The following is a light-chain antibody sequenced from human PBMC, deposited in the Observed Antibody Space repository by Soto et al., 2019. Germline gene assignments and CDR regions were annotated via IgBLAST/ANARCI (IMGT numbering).Light chain of an antibody. V-gene: IGLV2-18*02. Sequence: QSALTQPPSVSGSPGQSDTISCTGTSSDVGSYNRVSWYQQPPGTAPKLMIYEVSNRPSGVPDRFSGSKSGNTASLTISGLQAEDEADYYCSSYTSSSTVVFGGGTKLTVL. CDR1: SSDVGSYNR. CDR3: SSYTSSSTVV. CDR2: EVS. J-gene: IGLJ2*01.